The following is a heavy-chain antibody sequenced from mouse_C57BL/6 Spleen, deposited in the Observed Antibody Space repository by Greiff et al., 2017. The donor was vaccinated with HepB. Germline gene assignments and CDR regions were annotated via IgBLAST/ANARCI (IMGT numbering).Heavy chain of an antibody. CDR2: IYPRSGNT. CDR3: AREGGDYYGSYAMDY. J-gene: IGHJ4*01. D-gene: IGHD1-1*01. Sequence: VQLQQSGAELARPGASVKLSCKASGYTFTSYGISWVKQRTGQGLEWIGEIYPRSGNTYYNEKFKGKATLTADKSSSTAYMELRSLTSADSAVYFCAREGGDYYGSYAMDYWGQGTSVTVSS. CDR1: GYTFTSYG. V-gene: IGHV1-81*01.